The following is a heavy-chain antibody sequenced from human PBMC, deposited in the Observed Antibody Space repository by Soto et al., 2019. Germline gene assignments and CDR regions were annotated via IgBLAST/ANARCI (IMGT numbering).Heavy chain of an antibody. V-gene: IGHV4-39*01. CDR2: IYYSGST. CDR1: GGSISSSSYY. Sequence: HLQLQESGPGLVRPSETLSLTCTVSGGSISSSSYYWGWIRQPPGKGLEWIGRIYYSGSTYYNPSLKSRVSISVDTSKNQFSLKLSSVTAADTAVYYCATLWGQDWGQGTLVTVSS. D-gene: IGHD3-10*01. CDR3: ATLWGQD. J-gene: IGHJ4*02.